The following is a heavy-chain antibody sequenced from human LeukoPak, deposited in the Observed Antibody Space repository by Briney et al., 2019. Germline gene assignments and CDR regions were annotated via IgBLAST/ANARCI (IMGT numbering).Heavy chain of an antibody. CDR2: IIPVFGTA. CDR1: GGTLSSYG. CDR3: AKDLESSVES. V-gene: IGHV1-69*05. D-gene: IGHD3-3*01. J-gene: IGHJ5*02. Sequence: ASVKVSCKASGGTLSSYGINWVRQAPGQGLEWMGGIIPVFGTATYAQKFQGRVTITTDESTSTAHMELSSLRYEDAAIYYCAKDLESSVESWGQGTLVTVSS.